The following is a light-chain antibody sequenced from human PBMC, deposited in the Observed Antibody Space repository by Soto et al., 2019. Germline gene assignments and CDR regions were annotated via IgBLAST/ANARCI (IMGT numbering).Light chain of an antibody. CDR1: QSVSSN. CDR3: QQYNNWPLT. CDR2: GAS. V-gene: IGKV3-15*01. J-gene: IGKJ5*01. Sequence: ENVMTQPPATLSVSTGERATLSCRASQSVSSNLAWYQQKPGQAPRLLIYGASSRATGIPVRFSGSGSGTEFTLTISSLQSEDFAVYYCQQYNNWPLTFGQGTRLEIK.